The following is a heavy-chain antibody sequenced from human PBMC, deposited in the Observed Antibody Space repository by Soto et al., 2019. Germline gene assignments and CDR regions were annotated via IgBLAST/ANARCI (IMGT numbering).Heavy chain of an antibody. CDR3: AHRVLRTVFGLVTTAAIYFDF. V-gene: IGHV2-5*02. D-gene: IGHD3-3*01. Sequence: QITLNESGPTQVKPRQTLTLTCTFSGFSLTTSGVGVGWIRQSPGKAPEWLALIYWDDDKRYSPSLKSRLTITQDTSKKQVVLKMADLDPADTAIYYCAHRVLRTVFGLVTTAAIYFDFWGQGTPVAVSS. CDR1: GFSLTTSGVG. J-gene: IGHJ4*02. CDR2: IYWDDDK.